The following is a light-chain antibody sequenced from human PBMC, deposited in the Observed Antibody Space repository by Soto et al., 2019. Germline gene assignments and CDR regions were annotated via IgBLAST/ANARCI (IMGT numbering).Light chain of an antibody. CDR3: AAWDDSLSGWV. Sequence: QAVVTQPPSASGTPGQRVTFSCSGSGSNIGSNIVNWYQQLPGTAPKLLIYNNYQRPSGVSDRFSGSKSGTSASLAIGGLQSEDEADYYCAAWDDSLSGWVFGGGTKVTVL. CDR2: NNY. V-gene: IGLV1-44*01. CDR1: GSNIGSNI. J-gene: IGLJ3*02.